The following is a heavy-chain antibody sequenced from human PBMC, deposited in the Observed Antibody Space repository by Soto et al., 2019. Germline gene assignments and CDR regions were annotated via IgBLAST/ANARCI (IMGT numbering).Heavy chain of an antibody. V-gene: IGHV4-59*02. D-gene: IGHD6-19*01. CDR3: ARVRHGWTFFDY. J-gene: IGHJ4*02. CDR2: LYYSGST. CDR1: GGSVSSFF. Sequence: SETLSLTCTVSGGSVSSFFWSWIRPPPGKGLEWIGYLYYSGSTHYSPSLKSRVTISVDTSKNQFSLKLNSVTAADTAVYYCARVRHGWTFFDYWSQGTLVTVSS.